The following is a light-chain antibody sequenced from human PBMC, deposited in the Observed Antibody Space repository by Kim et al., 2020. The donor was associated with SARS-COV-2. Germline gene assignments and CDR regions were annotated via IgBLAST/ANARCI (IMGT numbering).Light chain of an antibody. V-gene: IGKV1-39*01. J-gene: IGKJ4*01. CDR2: GAF. CDR1: QNIEKY. CDR3: QQTFSTPLT. Sequence: ASVGDRVNITCRASQNIEKYLNWYQQKAGKAPKLLIYGAFNLHSGVPSRFSGSGSGTDFILSISSLQPEDFATYYCQQTFSTPLTFGGGTKVDIK.